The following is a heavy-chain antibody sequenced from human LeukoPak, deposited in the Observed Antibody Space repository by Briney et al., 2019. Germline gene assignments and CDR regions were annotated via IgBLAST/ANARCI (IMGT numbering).Heavy chain of an antibody. CDR1: GGSISSYS. CDR2: ISPSGST. Sequence: PSETLSLTCTVSGGSISSYSWSWIRQPAGKGLECIGHISPSGSTNYNPSLKSRVTMSVDTSKNQFSLKLSSVTAADTAVYYCARQELYYYYMDDWGKGTTVTVSS. V-gene: IGHV4-4*07. D-gene: IGHD1-7*01. J-gene: IGHJ6*03. CDR3: ARQELYYYYMDD.